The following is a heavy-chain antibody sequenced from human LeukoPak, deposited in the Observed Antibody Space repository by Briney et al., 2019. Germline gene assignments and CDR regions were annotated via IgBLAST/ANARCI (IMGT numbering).Heavy chain of an antibody. V-gene: IGHV5-10-1*01. J-gene: IGHJ4*02. CDR3: ARHQGFGESAFVY. Sequence: GESLGISCKGSGYSFTSYWIRWVRQMPGKGLEWMGRIDPSDSYTRYSPSFQGHVTISVDKSMSTAYLQWSSLKASDTAMYYCARHQGFGESAFVYWGQGTLVTVSS. CDR1: GYSFTSYW. D-gene: IGHD3-10*01. CDR2: IDPSDSYT.